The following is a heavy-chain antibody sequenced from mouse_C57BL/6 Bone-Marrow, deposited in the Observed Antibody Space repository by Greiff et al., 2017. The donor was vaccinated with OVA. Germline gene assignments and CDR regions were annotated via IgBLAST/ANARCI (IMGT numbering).Heavy chain of an antibody. CDR2: INYDGSST. J-gene: IGHJ2*01. CDR1: GFTFSDYY. CDR3: ARVAGYGFDY. V-gene: IGHV5-16*01. Sequence: EVQLEESEAGLVQPGSSMKLSCTASGFTFSDYYMAWVRQVPGKGLEWVGNINYDGSSTYYLDPLKSRFIISRDNAKNILYLQMSSLKSEDTATYYCARVAGYGFDYWGQGTTLTVSS. D-gene: IGHD2-14*01.